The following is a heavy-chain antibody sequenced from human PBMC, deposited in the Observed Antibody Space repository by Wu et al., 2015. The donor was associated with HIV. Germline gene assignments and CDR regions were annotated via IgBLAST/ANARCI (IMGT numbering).Heavy chain of an antibody. V-gene: IGHV1-69*13. D-gene: IGHD2-15*01. Sequence: QVQLVQSGAEVKKPGSSVKVSCKASGGTFSSYAISWVRQAPGQGLEWMGRIIPIFGTANYAQKFQGRVTITADESTSTAYMELSSLRSEDTAVYYCAKNVVVVAARSEAITRDDAFGIWGPRGQWSPSLQ. CDR1: GGTFSSYA. CDR3: AKNVVVVAARSEAITRDDAFGI. J-gene: IGHJ3*02. CDR2: IIPIFGTA.